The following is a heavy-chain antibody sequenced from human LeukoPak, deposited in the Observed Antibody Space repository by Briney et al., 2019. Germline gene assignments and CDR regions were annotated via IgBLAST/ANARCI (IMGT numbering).Heavy chain of an antibody. CDR3: AGTSQTYYDVLTGYYNVIFDY. V-gene: IGHV4-59*08. J-gene: IGHJ4*02. D-gene: IGHD3-9*01. Sequence: PSETLSLTCTVSGGSISSYYWSWIRQPPGKGLEWIGYIYYSGSTNYNPSLKSGVTISVDTSKNQFSLKLGSVTAADTAVYYCAGTSQTYYDVLTGYYNVIFDYWGQGTLVTVSS. CDR2: IYYSGST. CDR1: GGSISSYY.